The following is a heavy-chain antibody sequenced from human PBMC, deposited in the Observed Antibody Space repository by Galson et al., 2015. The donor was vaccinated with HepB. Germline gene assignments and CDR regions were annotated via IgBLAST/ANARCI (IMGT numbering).Heavy chain of an antibody. J-gene: IGHJ6*02. Sequence: SLRLSCAASEFPFRRYWMHWVRRAPGKGLVWVSRISNDGISTTYADSVKGRFTISRDNAKSTLYLQMNSLRTEDTAVYYCARAFRGVLPYYGMDVWGQGATVTVSS. CDR3: ARAFRGVLPYYGMDV. D-gene: IGHD3-10*01. CDR1: EFPFRRYW. CDR2: ISNDGIST. V-gene: IGHV3-74*01.